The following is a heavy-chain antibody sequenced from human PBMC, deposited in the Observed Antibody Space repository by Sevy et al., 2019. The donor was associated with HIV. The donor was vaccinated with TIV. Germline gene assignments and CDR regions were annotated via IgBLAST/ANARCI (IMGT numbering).Heavy chain of an antibody. CDR1: GYTFTGYY. V-gene: IGHV1-2*02. CDR3: ARGSTSRGKGYYYYGMDV. CDR2: INPNSGGT. J-gene: IGHJ6*02. Sequence: ASVKVSCKASGYTFTGYYMHWVRQAPGQGLEWMGWINPNSGGTNYAQKFQGRVTMTRDTSISTAYMELSRLRSDDTAVYYCARGSTSRGKGYYYYGMDVWGLGTTVTVSS. D-gene: IGHD2-2*01.